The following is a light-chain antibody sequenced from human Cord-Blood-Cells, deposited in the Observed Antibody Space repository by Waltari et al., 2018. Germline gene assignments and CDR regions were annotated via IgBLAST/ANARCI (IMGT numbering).Light chain of an antibody. J-gene: IGKJ5*01. CDR2: LGS. CDR1: QSLLHSNGYNY. CDR3: MQALQTPIT. Sequence: DIVMTKSPLSLPVTPGEPASISCRSSQSLLHSNGYNYLDWYLQKPGQSRQLLIYLGSNRDAGVPDRFSGSGSGTDFTLKISRVEAEDVGVYYCMQALQTPITFGQGTRLEIK. V-gene: IGKV2-28*01.